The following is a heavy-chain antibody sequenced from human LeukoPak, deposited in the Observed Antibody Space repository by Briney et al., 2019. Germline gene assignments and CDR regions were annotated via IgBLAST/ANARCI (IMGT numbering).Heavy chain of an antibody. CDR3: AREDWTGGSIMSTHFVDV. V-gene: IGHV4-59*01. CDR1: GGYISSYY. J-gene: IGHJ6*03. Sequence: SETLSLTCSVSGGYISSYYWSWIRQPPGKGLEWIGYIYDSGSTNYNPSLKSRVTMSVDTSNNQFSLKLSSVTAADTAVYYCAREDWTGGSIMSTHFVDVWGKGTTVT. D-gene: IGHD3/OR15-3a*01. CDR2: IYDSGST.